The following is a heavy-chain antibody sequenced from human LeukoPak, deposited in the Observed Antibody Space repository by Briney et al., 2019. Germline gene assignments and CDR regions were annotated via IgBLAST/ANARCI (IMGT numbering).Heavy chain of an antibody. J-gene: IGHJ6*02. CDR3: ARDDSGYSFGYYYGMDV. V-gene: IGHV3-48*02. CDR1: GFTFSSYS. Sequence: GGSLRLSCAASGFTFSSYSMNWVRQAPRKGLEWVSYISSSSSTIYYADSVKGRFTISRDNAKNSLYLQMNSLRDEDTAVYYCARDDSGYSFGYYYGMDVWGQGTTVTVSS. CDR2: ISSSSSTI. D-gene: IGHD5-18*01.